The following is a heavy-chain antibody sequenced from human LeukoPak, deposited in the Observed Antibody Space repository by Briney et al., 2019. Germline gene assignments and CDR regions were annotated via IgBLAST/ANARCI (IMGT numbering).Heavy chain of an antibody. CDR2: SNWNGETT. D-gene: IGHD3-10*01. Sequence: PGGSLRLSCTASGFTFGDYGMSWVRQAPGKGLEWVSGSNWNGETTGYADSVKGRFTISRDNAKNTLFLQMNSLGAEDSAVYYCARGNFYSGSGSSPLDYWGQGTLVTVSS. CDR3: ARGNFYSGSGSSPLDY. J-gene: IGHJ4*02. CDR1: GFTFGDYG. V-gene: IGHV3-20*04.